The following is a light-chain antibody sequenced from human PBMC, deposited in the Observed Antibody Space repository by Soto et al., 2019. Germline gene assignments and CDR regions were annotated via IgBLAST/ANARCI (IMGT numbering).Light chain of an antibody. Sequence: QSALTQPASVSGSPGQSITISCTGTSSDVGGYDYVSWYQQHPGRAPKLMIFEVSNRPSGISNRFSGSKSRNTASLTISGLQAEDEADYYCSSFTSTSTQVLGGGTNVTVL. CDR2: EVS. J-gene: IGLJ3*02. CDR1: SSDVGGYDY. V-gene: IGLV2-14*01. CDR3: SSFTSTSTQV.